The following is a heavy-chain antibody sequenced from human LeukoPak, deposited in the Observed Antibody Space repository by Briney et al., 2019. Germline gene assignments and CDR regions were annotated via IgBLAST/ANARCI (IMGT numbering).Heavy chain of an antibody. CDR2: ISGSGAST. Sequence: GGSLRLSCAASGFTFSTYAMSWVRQAPGKGLEWVSAISGSGASTYYADSVKGRFIISRDNSKNTLYSQMSSLRAEDTAVYYCARPTKTAMVNGAFDIWGQGTMVTVPS. D-gene: IGHD5-18*01. V-gene: IGHV3-23*01. J-gene: IGHJ3*02. CDR3: ARPTKTAMVNGAFDI. CDR1: GFTFSTYA.